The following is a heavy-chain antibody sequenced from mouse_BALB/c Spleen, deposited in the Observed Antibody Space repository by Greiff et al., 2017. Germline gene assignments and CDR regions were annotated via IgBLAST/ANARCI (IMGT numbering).Heavy chain of an antibody. CDR3: GRLDYGSSYDAMDY. CDR1: GYSFTGYF. CDR2: INPYNGDT. V-gene: IGHV1-37*01. J-gene: IGHJ4*01. D-gene: IGHD1-1*01. Sequence: EVKVVESGPELVKPGASVKISCKASGYSFTGYFMNWVKQSHGKSLEWIGRINPYNGDTFYNQKFKGKATLTVDKSSSTAHMELLSLTSEDSAVYYCGRLDYGSSYDAMDYWGQGTSVTVSS.